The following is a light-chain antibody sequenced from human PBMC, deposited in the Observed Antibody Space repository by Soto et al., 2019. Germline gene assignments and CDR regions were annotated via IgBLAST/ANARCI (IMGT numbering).Light chain of an antibody. Sequence: QSVLTQPASVSGSPGQSITISCTGTSSDVGGYNYVSWYQQHPGKAPKLRIYEVSNRPSGVSNRFSGSKSGNTASLTISGLQAEDEADYYCSSYTSSRTLYVFGTGTKLTVL. V-gene: IGLV2-14*01. J-gene: IGLJ1*01. CDR2: EVS. CDR3: SSYTSSRTLYV. CDR1: SSDVGGYNY.